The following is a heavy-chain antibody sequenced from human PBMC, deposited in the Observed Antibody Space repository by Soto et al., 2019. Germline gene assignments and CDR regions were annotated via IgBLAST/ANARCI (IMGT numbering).Heavy chain of an antibody. D-gene: IGHD6-19*01. V-gene: IGHV6-1*01. CDR2: TYYRAKWSS. CDR1: GDSVSSNSAA. CDR3: GPRGAVADPRGY. J-gene: IGHJ4*02. Sequence: PSQTLSLTCAISGDSVSSNSAAWNWIRQSPSRGLEWLGRTYYRAKWSSDYAVSVKSRMTINADTSRNQFSLQLGSVTAADTAVYYCGPRGAVADPRGYWGQGTLVTVSS.